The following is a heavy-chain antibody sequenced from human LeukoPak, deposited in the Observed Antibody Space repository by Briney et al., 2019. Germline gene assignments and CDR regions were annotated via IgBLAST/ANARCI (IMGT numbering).Heavy chain of an antibody. V-gene: IGHV4-59*01. CDR1: GGPISTYY. Sequence: PSETLSLTCTVSGGPISTYYWSWIRQPPGKGLEWIAYIHYSGSTNYNPSLRSRVTISVDTSKNQFSLKLSSVTAADTAVYYYARGLTSSDWYFDLWGRGTLVTVSS. D-gene: IGHD4/OR15-4a*01. CDR2: IHYSGST. CDR3: ARGLTSSDWYFDL. J-gene: IGHJ2*01.